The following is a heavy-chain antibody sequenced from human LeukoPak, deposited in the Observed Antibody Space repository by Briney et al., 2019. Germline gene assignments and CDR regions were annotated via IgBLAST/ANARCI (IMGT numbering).Heavy chain of an antibody. J-gene: IGHJ4*02. CDR3: ARAGYDSSGFRLFFDY. CDR2: IHNRGST. V-gene: IGHV4-4*07. D-gene: IGHD3-22*01. CDR1: GGSITSYY. Sequence: PSETLSLTCTVSGGSITSYYWSWIRQPAGKGLEWIGRIHNRGSTNYNPSLKSRVTMSVDTSKNQFSLKLSSVTAADTAVYYCARAGYDSSGFRLFFDYWGQGTLVTVSS.